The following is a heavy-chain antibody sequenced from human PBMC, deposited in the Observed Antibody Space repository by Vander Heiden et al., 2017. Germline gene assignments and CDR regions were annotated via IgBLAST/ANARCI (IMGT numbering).Heavy chain of an antibody. J-gene: IGHJ4*02. CDR3: AKDVNRQGLAYYFDY. D-gene: IGHD6-19*01. CDR2: ISYDGSNK. V-gene: IGHV3-30*18. Sequence: QVQLVESGGGVVQPGRSLRLSCAASGFPFSRDGMHWVRQAPGKGLEWVAVISYDGSNKYYADSGKGRFTISRDNAKNTLYMQMNRLRAEETAVYYCAKDVNRQGLAYYFDYWSQGTMVTVSS. CDR1: GFPFSRDG.